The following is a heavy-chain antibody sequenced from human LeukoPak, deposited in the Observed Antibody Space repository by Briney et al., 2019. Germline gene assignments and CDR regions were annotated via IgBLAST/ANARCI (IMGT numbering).Heavy chain of an antibody. D-gene: IGHD3-22*01. CDR3: ARGDYYYSGSSDY. J-gene: IGHJ4*02. Sequence: ASVKVSCKASGYTFTSYDINWVRQATGQGLEWMGWMNPNSGNTAYAQKFKGRVTITRNTSISTAYMELSSLRSEDTAICYCARGDYYYSGSSDYWGQGTLVTVSS. CDR1: GYTFTSYD. V-gene: IGHV1-8*03. CDR2: MNPNSGNT.